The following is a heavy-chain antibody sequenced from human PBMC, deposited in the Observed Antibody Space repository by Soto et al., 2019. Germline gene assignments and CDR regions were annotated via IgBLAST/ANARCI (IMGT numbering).Heavy chain of an antibody. Sequence: GGSLRLSCAASGFTFSSYSMNWVRQAPGKGLEWVSSISSSSSYIYYADSVKGRLTISRDNAKNSLYLQMNSLRAEDTAVYYCARDMCSGGSCYYYYYYIMDVWGQGTTVTV. CDR1: GFTFSSYS. CDR2: ISSSSSYI. CDR3: ARDMCSGGSCYYYYYYIMDV. D-gene: IGHD2-15*01. J-gene: IGHJ6*02. V-gene: IGHV3-21*01.